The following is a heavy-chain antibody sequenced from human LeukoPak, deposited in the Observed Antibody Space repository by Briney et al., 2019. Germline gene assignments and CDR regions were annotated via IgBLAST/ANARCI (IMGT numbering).Heavy chain of an antibody. CDR3: ARKMAL. D-gene: IGHD5-24*01. CDR1: GFTFSSYG. Sequence: LGGSLRLSCTASGFTFSSYGMNWVRQTPGKGLEWLSYIDGTSRSIYYSDSVKGRFTVSRDNAKNSVFLQLNSLRDDDTAMYFCARKMALWGQGTLVTVSS. J-gene: IGHJ4*02. V-gene: IGHV3-48*02. CDR2: IDGTSRSI.